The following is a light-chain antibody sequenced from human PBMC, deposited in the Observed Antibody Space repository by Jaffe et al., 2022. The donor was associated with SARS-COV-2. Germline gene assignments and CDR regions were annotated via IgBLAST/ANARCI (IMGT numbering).Light chain of an antibody. J-gene: IGLJ2*01. CDR3: GTWDGSLSAGVV. V-gene: IGLV1-51*01. Sequence: QSVLTQPPSVSAAPGQKVTISCSGSSSNIGNNYVFWYQHLPGTAPKLLIYDNNERPSGIPDRFSGSKSGTSATLGITGLQTGDEADYYCGTWDGSLSAGVVFGGGTKLTVL. CDR2: DNN. CDR1: SSNIGNNY.